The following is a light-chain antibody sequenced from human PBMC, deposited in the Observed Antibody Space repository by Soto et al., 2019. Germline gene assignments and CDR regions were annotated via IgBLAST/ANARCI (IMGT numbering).Light chain of an antibody. CDR3: QQYSNFWT. Sequence: DIQMTQSPSTLSASVGDSVTITCWASQSISSWLAWYQQKPGKAPRLLIYKASSLESGVPSRFSGSVSGTEFTLTISSLQPDDSATYYCQQYSNFWTFGQGTKVDI. V-gene: IGKV1-5*03. J-gene: IGKJ1*01. CDR2: KAS. CDR1: QSISSW.